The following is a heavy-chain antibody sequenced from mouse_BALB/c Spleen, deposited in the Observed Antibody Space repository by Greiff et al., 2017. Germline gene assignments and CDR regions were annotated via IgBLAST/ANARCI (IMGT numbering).Heavy chain of an antibody. CDR1: GYTFTSYW. CDR2: INPSNGRT. V-gene: IGHV1S81*02. Sequence: QVHVKQPGAELVKPGASVKLSCKASGYTFTSYWMHWVKQRPGQGLEWIGEINPSNGRTNYNEKFKSKATLTVDKSSSTAYMQLSSLTSEDSAVYYGARDRDDEDYYAMDYWGQGTSVTVSA. J-gene: IGHJ4*01. CDR3: ARDRDDEDYYAMDY. D-gene: IGHD2-14*01.